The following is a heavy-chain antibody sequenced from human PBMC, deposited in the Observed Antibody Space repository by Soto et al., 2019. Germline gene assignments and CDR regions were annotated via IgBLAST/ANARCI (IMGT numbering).Heavy chain of an antibody. CDR3: ARVSFRRVAAEARPSHDYYYGMDV. J-gene: IGHJ6*02. CDR2: ISSSSTYI. V-gene: IGHV3-21*01. CDR1: GFTFSSYS. D-gene: IGHD6-13*01. Sequence: GGSLRLSCAASGFTFSSYSMNWVRQAPGKGLEWVSSISSSSTYINYADSVKGRFTISRDNAKNSLYLQMNSLRGEDTTVYYCARVSFRRVAAEARPSHDYYYGMDVRGQGTTATVSS.